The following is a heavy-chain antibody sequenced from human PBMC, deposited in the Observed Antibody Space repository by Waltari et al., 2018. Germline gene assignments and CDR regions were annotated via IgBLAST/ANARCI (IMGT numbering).Heavy chain of an antibody. V-gene: IGHV3-21*01. D-gene: IGHD3-3*01. CDR1: GFNFSSYS. CDR3: ARDRWDTILGVVIGNYYYGMDV. Sequence: EVQLVESGGGLVKPGGSLRLSCAASGFNFSSYSMNWVRQAPGKGLEWVSSISSSSSYIYYADSVKGRFTISRDNAKNSLYLQMNSLRAEDTAVYYCARDRWDTILGVVIGNYYYGMDVWGQGTTVTVSS. CDR2: ISSSSSYI. J-gene: IGHJ6*02.